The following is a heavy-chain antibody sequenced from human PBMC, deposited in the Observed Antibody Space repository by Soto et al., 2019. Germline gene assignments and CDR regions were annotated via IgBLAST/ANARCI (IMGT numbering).Heavy chain of an antibody. CDR1: GGSITSSSYY. Sequence: ASETLSLTCTVSGGSITSSSYYWGWIRQPPGKGLEWIGGIYYSGRSYYNPSLKSRVTMSVDTSKNQFSLTLNSVTAADAAVYYCARQRTTVVTQAYFDHWGQGTLVTVSS. V-gene: IGHV4-39*01. J-gene: IGHJ4*02. CDR2: IYYSGRS. CDR3: ARQRTTVVTQAYFDH. D-gene: IGHD4-17*01.